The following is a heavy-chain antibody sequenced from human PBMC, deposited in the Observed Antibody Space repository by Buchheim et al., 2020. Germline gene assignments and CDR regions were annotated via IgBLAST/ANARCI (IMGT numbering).Heavy chain of an antibody. CDR1: GGSFSGYY. CDR2: INHSGST. CDR3: ARVGKSGIAAAGNWFDP. V-gene: IGHV4-34*01. D-gene: IGHD6-13*01. J-gene: IGHJ5*02. Sequence: QVQLQQWGAGLLKPSETLSLTCAVYGGSFSGYYWSWIRQPPGKGLEWIGEINHSGSTNYNPSLKSRVTISVDTSKNQFSLKLSSVTAADTAVYYCARVGKSGIAAAGNWFDPWGQGTL.